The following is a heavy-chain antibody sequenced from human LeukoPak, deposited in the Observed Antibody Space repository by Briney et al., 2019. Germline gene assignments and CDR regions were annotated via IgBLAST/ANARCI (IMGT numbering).Heavy chain of an antibody. CDR2: ISTSGVST. CDR3: ARGSSAGASLRHDY. CDR1: GFTFSSYA. Sequence: GGSLRLSCAASGFTFSSYAMTWVRQAPGKGLEWVSSISTSGVSTNYAVSVKGRFTISRDSSKTMVYLQMNSLRAEDTAVYYCARGSSAGASLRHDYWGQGTLVTVSS. V-gene: IGHV3-23*01. J-gene: IGHJ4*02. D-gene: IGHD1-26*01.